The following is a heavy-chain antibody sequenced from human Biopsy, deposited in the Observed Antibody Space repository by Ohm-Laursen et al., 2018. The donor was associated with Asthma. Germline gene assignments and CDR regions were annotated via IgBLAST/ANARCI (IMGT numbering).Heavy chain of an antibody. Sequence: SLRLSCAASGFTFSTYAMHWVRQAPGKGLEWVAVISYDGSNKYYADSVKGRFTISRDNSKNTLYLQMNSLRGDDTAVYYCASQSSGPDFWSGYYYFDYWGQGTLVTDSS. V-gene: IGHV3-30-3*01. CDR2: ISYDGSNK. J-gene: IGHJ4*02. D-gene: IGHD3-3*01. CDR3: ASQSSGPDFWSGYYYFDY. CDR1: GFTFSTYA.